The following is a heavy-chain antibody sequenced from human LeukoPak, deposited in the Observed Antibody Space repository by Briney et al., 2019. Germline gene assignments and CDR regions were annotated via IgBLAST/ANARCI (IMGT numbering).Heavy chain of an antibody. CDR1: GLTVSKNY. D-gene: IGHD3-16*01. J-gene: IGHJ6*03. V-gene: IGHV3-53*05. Sequence: RGSLRLSCAASGLTVSKNYMSWVRQAPGKGLESVSVIYSGGSTYYADSVRGRFTISRDNSKNSLYLQMNSLSAEDMALYYCAKGGGGRLIYYYYMDVWGKGTTVTVSS. CDR3: AKGGGGRLIYYYYMDV. CDR2: IYSGGST.